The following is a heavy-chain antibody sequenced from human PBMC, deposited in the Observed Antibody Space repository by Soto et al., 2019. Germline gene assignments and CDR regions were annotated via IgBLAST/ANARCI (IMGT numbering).Heavy chain of an antibody. CDR2: ISWNSGSI. J-gene: IGHJ4*02. D-gene: IGHD1-26*01. CDR1: GFTFDDYA. CDR3: AKGIWELLGLCDY. Sequence: QPGGSLRLSCAASGFTFDDYAMHWVRQAPGKGLEWVSGISWNSGSIGYADSVKGRFTISRVNAKNSLYLQMNSLRAEDTALYYCAKGIWELLGLCDYWGQGTLVTVSS. V-gene: IGHV3-9*01.